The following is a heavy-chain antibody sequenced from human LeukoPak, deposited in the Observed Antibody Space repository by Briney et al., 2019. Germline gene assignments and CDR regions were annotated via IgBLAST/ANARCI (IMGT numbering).Heavy chain of an antibody. V-gene: IGHV4-39*01. D-gene: IGHD6-13*01. CDR1: GGSISSSSYY. Sequence: SETLSLTCTVSGGSISSSSYYWGWIRQPPGKGLVWVVSIYYSGSTYYNPSLKSRVTISVDTSKNQFSLKLSSVTAADTAVYYCARMVPEYSSSWDGLFDYWGQGTLVTVSS. CDR3: ARMVPEYSSSWDGLFDY. CDR2: IYYSGST. J-gene: IGHJ4*02.